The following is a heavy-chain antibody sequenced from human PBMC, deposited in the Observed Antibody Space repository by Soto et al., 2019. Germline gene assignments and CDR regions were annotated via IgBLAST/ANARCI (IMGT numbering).Heavy chain of an antibody. J-gene: IGHJ6*02. D-gene: IGHD2-15*01. CDR3: ARHLTYCSAGSCYSDFPYYGMDV. CDR1: GGSMSSSRYY. CDR2: IFYSGST. V-gene: IGHV4-39*01. Sequence: PSETLSITCAVCGGSMSSSRYYWGWIRQPPGKGLEWIGSIFYSGSTYYNPSLKSRVTISVDTSKNQFSLKLSSVTAADTAVYYCARHLTYCSAGSCYSDFPYYGMDVWGQGTTVTVSS.